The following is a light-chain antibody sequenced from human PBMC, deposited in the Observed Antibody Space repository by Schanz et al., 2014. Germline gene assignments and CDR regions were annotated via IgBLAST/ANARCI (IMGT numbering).Light chain of an antibody. Sequence: QSALTQPASVSGSPGQSITISCTGTSSDVGSYNLVSWYQQHPGKAPKLMIYEGSKRPSGISNRFSGSKSGNTASLTISGLQAEDEADYYCSSYTSSSTRVVFGGGTKLTVL. V-gene: IGLV2-14*02. CDR3: SSYTSSSTRVV. CDR1: SSDVGSYNL. CDR2: EGS. J-gene: IGLJ2*01.